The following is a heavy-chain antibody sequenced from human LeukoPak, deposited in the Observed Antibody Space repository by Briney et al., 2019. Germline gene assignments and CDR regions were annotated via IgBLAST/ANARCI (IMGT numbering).Heavy chain of an antibody. CDR3: AKGDRDYMSNWFDP. CDR1: GFTFSNYA. Sequence: PGGSLRLFCAASGFTFSNYAMNWVRQAPGKGLEWVSGISGSGGSTYYADSVKGRFTISRDSSKNTLYLQMNSLRAEDTAVYYCAKGDRDYMSNWFDPWGQGTLVTVSS. J-gene: IGHJ5*02. CDR2: ISGSGGST. D-gene: IGHD4-11*01. V-gene: IGHV3-23*01.